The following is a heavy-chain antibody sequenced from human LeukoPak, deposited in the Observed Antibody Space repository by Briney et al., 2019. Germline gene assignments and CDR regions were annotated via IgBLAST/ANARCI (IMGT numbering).Heavy chain of an antibody. J-gene: IGHJ6*02. CDR2: IYGGGST. V-gene: IGHV3-66*01. CDR3: ARGSRGWGKDV. CDR1: GFTVSSNY. D-gene: IGHD6-19*01. Sequence: GGSLRLSCAASGFTVSSNYMSWVRQAPGKGLEWVSVIYGGGSTYYADSVKGRFTISRDNSKNTLYLQVNSLRAEDTAVYYCARGSRGWGKDVWGQGTTVTVSS.